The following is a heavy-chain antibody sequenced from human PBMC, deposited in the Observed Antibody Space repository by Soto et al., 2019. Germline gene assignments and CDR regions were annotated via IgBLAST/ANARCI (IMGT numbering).Heavy chain of an antibody. CDR1: GYTFTRYG. J-gene: IGHJ5*02. CDR2: ISASNGNT. Sequence: QVQLVQSGPEVKKPGASVKVSCKASGYTFTRYGISWLRQAPGQGLEWMGWISASNGNTHYAQRFQGRVTVTTDTSTSAAYMELRGLRSDDTAVYYCARDVDIGNRPTGDWFDPWGQGTLVTVSS. CDR3: ARDVDIGNRPTGDWFDP. V-gene: IGHV1-18*01. D-gene: IGHD3-9*01.